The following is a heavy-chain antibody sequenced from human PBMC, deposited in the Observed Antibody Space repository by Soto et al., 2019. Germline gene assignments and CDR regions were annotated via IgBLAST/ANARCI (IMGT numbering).Heavy chain of an antibody. Sequence: ASVKVSCKASGYTFTSYGISWVRQAPGQGLEWMGWISAYNGNTNYAQKLRGRVTMTTDTSTSTAYMELRSLRSDDTAVYYCARDKNDFWSGWPPDVWGQGTTVTVSS. D-gene: IGHD3-3*01. V-gene: IGHV1-18*04. CDR1: GYTFTSYG. CDR3: ARDKNDFWSGWPPDV. CDR2: ISAYNGNT. J-gene: IGHJ6*02.